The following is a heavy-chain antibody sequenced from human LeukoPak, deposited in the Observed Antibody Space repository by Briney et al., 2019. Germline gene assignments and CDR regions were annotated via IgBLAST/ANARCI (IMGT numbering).Heavy chain of an antibody. D-gene: IGHD6-13*01. CDR3: ARDSQQLVGPY. Sequence: PGGSLRLSCAASGFNISDFWMTWVRQAPGKGLEWVANIKEDGTEKHLVDSVKGRFTISRDNTKNSAYLQMNSLRAEDTAVYYCARDSQQLVGPYWGQGTLVTVSS. CDR2: IKEDGTEK. J-gene: IGHJ4*02. CDR1: GFNISDFW. V-gene: IGHV3-7*01.